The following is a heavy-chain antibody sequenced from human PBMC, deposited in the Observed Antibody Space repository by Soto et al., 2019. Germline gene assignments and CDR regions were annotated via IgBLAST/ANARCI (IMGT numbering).Heavy chain of an antibody. J-gene: IGHJ4*02. CDR1: SGSISSSNW. V-gene: IGHV4-4*02. CDR3: ARGSGYGSYFDY. CDR2: IYHSGST. D-gene: IGHD3-10*01. Sequence: QVQLQESGPGLVKPSGTLSLTCAVSSGSISSSNWWSWVRQPPGKGLEWIGEIYHSGSTNYNPSLESRVPISVDKSTNQFSLKLSSVTAADTAVYYCARGSGYGSYFDYWGQGTLVTVSS.